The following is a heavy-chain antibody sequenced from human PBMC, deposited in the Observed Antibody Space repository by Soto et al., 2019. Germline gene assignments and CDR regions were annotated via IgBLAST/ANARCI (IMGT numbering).Heavy chain of an antibody. CDR1: GFTFSSYS. CDR2: ISSSSSTI. V-gene: IGHV3-48*01. J-gene: IGHJ5*02. Sequence: HPGGSLRLSCAASGFTFSSYSMNWVRQAPGKGLEWVSYISSSSSTIYYADSVKGRFTISRDNAKNSLYLQMNSLRAEDTAVYYCAREVVVVAATRNWFDPWGQGTLVTVSS. CDR3: AREVVVVAATRNWFDP. D-gene: IGHD2-15*01.